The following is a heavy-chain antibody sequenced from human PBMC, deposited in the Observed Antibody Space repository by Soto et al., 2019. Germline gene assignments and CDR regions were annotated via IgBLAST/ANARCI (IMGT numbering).Heavy chain of an antibody. V-gene: IGHV3-21*01. CDR3: ARDHAGYSSGWSAFDY. CDR2: ISSSSSYI. CDR1: GFTFSSYS. J-gene: IGHJ4*02. Sequence: GESLKISCAASGFTFSSYSMNWVRQAPGKGLEWVSSISSSSSYIYYADSVKGRFTISRDNAKNSLYLQMNSLRAEDTAVYYCARDHAGYSSGWSAFDYWGQGTLVTVSS. D-gene: IGHD6-19*01.